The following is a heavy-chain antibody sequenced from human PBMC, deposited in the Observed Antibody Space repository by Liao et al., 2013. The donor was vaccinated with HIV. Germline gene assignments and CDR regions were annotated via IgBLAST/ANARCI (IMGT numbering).Heavy chain of an antibody. CDR3: ARVYKDRNPLSPYYDSSGYPNSYFDY. D-gene: IGHD3-22*01. J-gene: IGHJ4*02. V-gene: IGHV4-61*02. Sequence: QVQLQESGPGLVKPSQTLSLTCTVSGASISSGTYFWSWVRQPAGKGLEWIGRIYTSGSTNYNPSLKSRVSMSVDTSKNQFSLKLSSVTAADTAVYYCARVYKDRNPLSPYYDSSGYPNSYFDYWGQGTLVTVSS. CDR2: IYTSGST. CDR1: GASISSGTYF.